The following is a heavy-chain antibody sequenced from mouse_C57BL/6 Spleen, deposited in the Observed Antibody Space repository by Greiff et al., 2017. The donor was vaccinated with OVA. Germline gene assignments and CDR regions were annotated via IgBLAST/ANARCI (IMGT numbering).Heavy chain of an antibody. CDR1: GYTFTSYW. CDR3: ARGITTVPHYYAMDY. J-gene: IGHJ4*01. D-gene: IGHD1-1*01. Sequence: VQLQQSGAELVRPGTSVKLSCKASGYTFTSYWMHWVKQRPGQGLEWIGVIDPSDSYTNYNQKFKGKATLTVDTSSSTAYMQLSSLTSEDSAVYYCARGITTVPHYYAMDYWGQGTSVTVSS. CDR2: IDPSDSYT. V-gene: IGHV1-59*01.